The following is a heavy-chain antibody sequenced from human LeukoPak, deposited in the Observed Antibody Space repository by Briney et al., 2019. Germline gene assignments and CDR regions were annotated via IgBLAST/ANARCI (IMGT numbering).Heavy chain of an antibody. CDR2: MNPNSGNT. CDR3: ARGSYYDSSGYYYDDY. V-gene: IGHV1-8*01. D-gene: IGHD3-22*01. J-gene: IGHJ4*02. Sequence: SVKVSCKASGYTFTSYDIHWVPQAPGQGLEWIGWMNPNSGNTGYAQKFQGRVTMTRNTSISTAYMELSSLRSEDTGVYYCARGSYYDSSGYYYDDYWGQGTLVTVSS. CDR1: GYTFTSYD.